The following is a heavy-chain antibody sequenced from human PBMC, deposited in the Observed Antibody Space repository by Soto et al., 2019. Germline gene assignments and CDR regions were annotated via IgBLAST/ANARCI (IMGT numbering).Heavy chain of an antibody. Sequence: QVQLVQSGTEVKKPGSSVKVSCKASGGTFRNYPINWVRQAPGQGLEWMGSIFPLTDIPDYAQNFQARLTISADKSTSTGYMELSSLTCDDTAMYFCARGPLVVLNYFESWGQGTLVTVSS. CDR2: IFPLTDIP. V-gene: IGHV1-69*02. J-gene: IGHJ4*02. CDR3: ARGPLVVLNYFES. CDR1: GGTFRNYP.